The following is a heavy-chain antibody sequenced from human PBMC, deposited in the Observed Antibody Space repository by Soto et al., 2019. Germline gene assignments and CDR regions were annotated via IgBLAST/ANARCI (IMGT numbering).Heavy chain of an antibody. CDR2: FYYSGTT. J-gene: IGHJ5*02. D-gene: IGHD6-13*01. CDR3: TRDASRDSSARGWFDP. CDR1: GDSITASYSN. Sequence: XETLSVTCTVSGDSITASYSNCAWIRHPPGKGLEWIGTFYYSGTTSQNPPLRSRITISGDTSRNQFSLNLRSVTAEDTAVYYCTRDASRDSSARGWFDPWGPGTLVTVYS. V-gene: IGHV4-39*02.